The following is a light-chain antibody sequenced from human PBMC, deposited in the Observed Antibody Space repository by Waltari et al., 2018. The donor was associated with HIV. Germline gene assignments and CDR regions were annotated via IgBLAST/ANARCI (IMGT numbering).Light chain of an antibody. CDR3: YSTANSGFPV. Sequence: SYELTQPPPVSVSPGQTARITCSGDALPKKSAYWYQQKSGRAPVLVIYADTKRAPGTPEGCSGSSSGTTATLTVRGVKMEDGADYHGYSTANSGFPVFGGVTKLTVL. J-gene: IGLJ3*02. CDR1: ALPKKS. V-gene: IGLV3-10*01. CDR2: ADT.